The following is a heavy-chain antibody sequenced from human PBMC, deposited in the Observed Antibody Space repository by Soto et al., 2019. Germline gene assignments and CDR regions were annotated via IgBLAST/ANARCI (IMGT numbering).Heavy chain of an antibody. D-gene: IGHD6-19*01. V-gene: IGHV3-7*03. CDR1: GFTFSSYW. Sequence: PGGSLRLSCAASGFTFSSYWMSWVRQAPGKGLEWVANIKQDGSEKYYVDSVKGRFTISRDNAKNSLYLQMNSLRAEDTAVYYCARTLGYSSGEYGMDVCRQGPRVTVCS. J-gene: IGHJ6*02. CDR3: ARTLGYSSGEYGMDV. CDR2: IKQDGSEK.